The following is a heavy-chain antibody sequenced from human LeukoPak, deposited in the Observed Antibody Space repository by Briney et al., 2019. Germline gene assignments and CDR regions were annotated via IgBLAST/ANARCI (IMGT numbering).Heavy chain of an antibody. J-gene: IGHJ4*02. Sequence: GGSLRLSCAASGFTFSSYSMNWVRQAPGKGLEWVSSISSSSSYIYYADSVKGRFTISRDNAKNTLYLQMNSLRAEDTAVYYCAKGSPLFDCWGQGTLVTVSS. CDR1: GFTFSSYS. CDR2: ISSSSSYI. CDR3: AKGSPLFDC. V-gene: IGHV3-21*01.